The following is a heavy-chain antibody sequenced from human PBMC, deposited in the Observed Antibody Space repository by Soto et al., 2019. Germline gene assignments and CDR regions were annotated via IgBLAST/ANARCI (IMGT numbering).Heavy chain of an antibody. Sequence: SETLSLTCNVSGGSISGYYWSWIRQAPGKGLQWIGYIFHSGSTSYNPSLRSRVTISVDTSKNQFSLKVNSVTAADTAVYYCAKVRGYASGWRYFDYWGQGTLVT. CDR3: AKVRGYASGWRYFDY. D-gene: IGHD5-18*01. CDR1: GGSISGYY. J-gene: IGHJ4*02. V-gene: IGHV4-59*01. CDR2: IFHSGST.